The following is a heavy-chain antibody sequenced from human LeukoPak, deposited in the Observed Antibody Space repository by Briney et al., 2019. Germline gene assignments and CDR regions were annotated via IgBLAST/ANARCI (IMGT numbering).Heavy chain of an antibody. CDR3: TRVGYIDEGIDY. CDR2: IKQDGSKK. D-gene: IGHD5-24*01. J-gene: IGHJ4*02. V-gene: IGHV3-7*04. Sequence: GGSLRLSCVASGFPFSSYWMTWVRQAPGKGLEWVANIKQDGSKKSYVDSVKGRFTISRDNAKNSLHLQMNSLRAEDTAIYYCTRVGYIDEGIDYWGQGTLVAVSS. CDR1: GFPFSSYW.